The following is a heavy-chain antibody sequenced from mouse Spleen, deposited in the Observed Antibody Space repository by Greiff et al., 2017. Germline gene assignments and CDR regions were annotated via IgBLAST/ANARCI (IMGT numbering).Heavy chain of an antibody. J-gene: IGHJ2*01. D-gene: IGHD1-1*01. CDR3: ARWGTTVVGYFDY. CDR2: INPNNGGT. V-gene: IGHV1-26*01. CDR1: GYTFTDYY. Sequence: VHVKQSGPELVKPGASVKISCKASGYTFTDYYMNWVKQSHGKSLEWIGDINPNNGGTSYNQKFKGKATLTVDKSSSTAYMELRSLTSEDSAVYYCARWGTTVVGYFDYWGQGTTLTVSS.